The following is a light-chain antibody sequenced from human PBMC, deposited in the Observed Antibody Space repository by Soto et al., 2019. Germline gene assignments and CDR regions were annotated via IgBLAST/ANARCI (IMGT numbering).Light chain of an antibody. V-gene: IGKV2-30*01. Sequence: DVVMTQSPLSLPVTLGQPASISCRSSQSLVSSNGNTFLIWFQQRPGQSPRRLIYKVSNRDSAVPDRFPGSGSGTDFTLEISRVEAEDVGFYYCMQATHWPWTFGQGTKVEIK. CDR3: MQATHWPWT. CDR1: QSLVSSNGNTF. CDR2: KVS. J-gene: IGKJ1*01.